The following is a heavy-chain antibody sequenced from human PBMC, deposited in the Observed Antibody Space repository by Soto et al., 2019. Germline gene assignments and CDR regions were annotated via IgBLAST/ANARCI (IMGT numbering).Heavy chain of an antibody. V-gene: IGHV1-18*01. CDR1: GYTFTSYG. D-gene: IGHD5-18*01. CDR2: ISAYNGNT. CDR3: ARLLRGYSYGYHGCDY. Sequence: QVQLVQSGAEVKKPGASVKVSCKASGYTFTSYGISWVRQAPGQGLEWMGWISAYNGNTNYAQKLQGRVTMTTDTSSSTAYMELRSLRSDDTAVYYCARLLRGYSYGYHGCDYWGQGTLVTVSS. J-gene: IGHJ4*02.